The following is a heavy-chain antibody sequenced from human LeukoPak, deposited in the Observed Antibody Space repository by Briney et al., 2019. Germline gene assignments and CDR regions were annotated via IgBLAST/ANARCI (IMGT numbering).Heavy chain of an antibody. CDR2: ISGSDGST. D-gene: IGHD1-26*01. V-gene: IGHV3-23*01. CDR1: GFTFSNYA. CDR3: AKGQVGATRKGWFDP. J-gene: IGHJ5*02. Sequence: PGGSLRPSCTASGFTFSNYAMSWVRQAPGKGLEWVSTISGSDGSTYYADSVKGRFTISRDNSKNTLYLQMNSLRAEDTAVYYCAKGQVGATRKGWFDPWGQGTLVTVSS.